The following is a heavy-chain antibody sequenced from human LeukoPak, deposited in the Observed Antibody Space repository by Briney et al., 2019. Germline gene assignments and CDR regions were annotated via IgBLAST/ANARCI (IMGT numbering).Heavy chain of an antibody. CDR3: ARASGVSDWFRADY. CDR1: GGSISSGSYY. D-gene: IGHD3-9*01. CDR2: IYTSGST. J-gene: IGHJ4*02. V-gene: IGHV4-61*02. Sequence: SETLSLTCTVSGGSISSGSYYWSWIRQPAGKGLEWIGRIYTSGSTNYNPSLKSRVTISVDTSKNQFSLKVRSVTAADTAVYYCARASGVSDWFRADYWGQGTLVTVSS.